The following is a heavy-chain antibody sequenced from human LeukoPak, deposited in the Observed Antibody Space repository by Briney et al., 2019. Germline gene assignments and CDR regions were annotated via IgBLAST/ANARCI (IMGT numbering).Heavy chain of an antibody. D-gene: IGHD2-2*01. CDR2: FDPEDGET. Sequence: ASVKVSCKVSGYTLTELSMHWVRQAPGKGLEWMGGFDPEDGETIYAQKFQGRVTMTEDTSTDTAYMELSSLRSEDTAVYYCATGIDCSSTSCYSRLTFDPWGQGTLVTVSS. V-gene: IGHV1-24*01. J-gene: IGHJ5*02. CDR3: ATGIDCSSTSCYSRLTFDP. CDR1: GYTLTELS.